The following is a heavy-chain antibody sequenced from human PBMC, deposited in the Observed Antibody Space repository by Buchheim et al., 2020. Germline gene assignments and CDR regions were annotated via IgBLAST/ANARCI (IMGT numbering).Heavy chain of an antibody. CDR3: ATLPGSWDRFDY. CDR2: IDPGDSDT. Sequence: EVQLVQSGAEVKKPGETLKISCKGSGYRFTSYWIAWVRQMPGKGLEWMGVIDPGDSDTRYSPSFQGQVTISADKSISTASPQWSSLRASDTAIYYCATLPGSWDRFDYWGQGTL. V-gene: IGHV5-51*01. CDR1: GYRFTSYW. D-gene: IGHD1-26*01. J-gene: IGHJ4*02.